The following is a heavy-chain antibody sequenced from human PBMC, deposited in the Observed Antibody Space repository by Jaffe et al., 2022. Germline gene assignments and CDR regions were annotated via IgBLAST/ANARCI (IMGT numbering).Heavy chain of an antibody. CDR1: GFTFDDYA. CDR2: ISWNSGSI. J-gene: IGHJ4*02. Sequence: EVQLVESGGGLVQPGRSLRLSCAASGFTFDDYAMHWVRQAPGKGLEWVSGISWNSGSIGYADSVKGRFTISRDNAKNSLYLQMNSLRAEDTALYYCAKDTTHLIAVAGSPFDYWGQGTLVTVSS. V-gene: IGHV3-9*01. D-gene: IGHD6-19*01. CDR3: AKDTTHLIAVAGSPFDY.